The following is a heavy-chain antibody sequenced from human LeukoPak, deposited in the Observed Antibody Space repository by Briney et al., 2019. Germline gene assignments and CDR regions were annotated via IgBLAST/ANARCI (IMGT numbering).Heavy chain of an antibody. Sequence: SETLSLTCTVSGGSVSSSSYYWSWIRQPPGKGLEWIGYIYYSGSTNYNPSLKSRVTISVDTSKNQFSLKLSSVTAADTAVYYCARDSRSWFDPWGQGTLVTVSS. V-gene: IGHV4-61*01. CDR1: GGSVSSSSYY. J-gene: IGHJ5*02. CDR2: IYYSGST. CDR3: ARDSRSWFDP.